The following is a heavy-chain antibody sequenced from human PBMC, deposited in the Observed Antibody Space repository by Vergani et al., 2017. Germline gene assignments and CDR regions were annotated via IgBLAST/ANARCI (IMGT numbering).Heavy chain of an antibody. CDR2: IIPIFGTA. V-gene: IGHV1-69*13. CDR1: GGTLSSYA. J-gene: IGHJ4*02. D-gene: IGHD5-18*01. CDR3: ARDEGYSYGWGRGDFDY. Sequence: QVQLVQSGAEVKKPGSSVKVSCKASGGTLSSYAISWVRQAPGQGLEWMGGIIPIFGTANYAQKFQGRVTITADESTSTAYMELSSLRSEDTAVYYCARDEGYSYGWGRGDFDYWGQGTLVTVSS.